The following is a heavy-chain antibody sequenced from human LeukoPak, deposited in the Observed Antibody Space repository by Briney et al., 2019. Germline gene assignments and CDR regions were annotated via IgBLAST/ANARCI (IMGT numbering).Heavy chain of an antibody. CDR2: TYYRSKWYS. Sequence: SQTLSLTCAISGDSVSSNIAAWNWIRQSPSRGLEWLGRTYYRSKWYSDYAVSVKSRITISPDTSRNQFSLQLNSVTPEDTAVYFCVRDHYSSGCYRFDYWGQGTLVTVSS. V-gene: IGHV6-1*01. CDR3: VRDHYSSGCYRFDY. J-gene: IGHJ4*02. CDR1: GDSVSSNIAA. D-gene: IGHD6-19*01.